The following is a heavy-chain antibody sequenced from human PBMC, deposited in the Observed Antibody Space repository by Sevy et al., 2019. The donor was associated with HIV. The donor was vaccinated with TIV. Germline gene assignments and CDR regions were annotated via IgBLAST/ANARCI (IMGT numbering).Heavy chain of an antibody. D-gene: IGHD2-2*01. J-gene: IGHJ3*02. CDR2: ISGASNNI. V-gene: IGHV3-21*01. CDR1: GFSFGSYS. CDR3: ARVGCTISSCPLHYASDI. Sequence: GGSLRLSCAASGFSFGSYSMNWVRQAPGKGLEWVSSISGASNNIYYADSVKGRFTISRANAKNSLYLQMNRLRVGDTAVYYCARVGCTISSCPLHYASDIWGQGTMVTVSS.